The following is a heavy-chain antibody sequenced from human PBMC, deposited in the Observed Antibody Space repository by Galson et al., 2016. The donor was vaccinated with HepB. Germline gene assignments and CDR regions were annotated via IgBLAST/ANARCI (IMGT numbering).Heavy chain of an antibody. CDR1: GLTFSSYA. CDR2: ISYDGSNK. V-gene: IGHV3-30*18. D-gene: IGHD1-1*01. Sequence: SLRLSCAASGLTFSSYAMHWVRQAPGKGLEWVAVISYDGSNKYYADSVKDRFTISRDNSKNTLYLQMNSLRGEDTAVYYCAKDPKLAHPFYYYYMDVWGKGTTVTVSS. J-gene: IGHJ6*03. CDR3: AKDPKLAHPFYYYYMDV.